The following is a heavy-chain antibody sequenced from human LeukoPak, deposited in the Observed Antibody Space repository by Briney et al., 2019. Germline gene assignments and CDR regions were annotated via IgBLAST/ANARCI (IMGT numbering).Heavy chain of an antibody. J-gene: IGHJ4*02. Sequence: GGSLRLSCAASGFTFSDYYMSWIRQAPGKGLEWVSYISSSSSYTNYADSVKGRFTISRDNAKNSLYLQMNSLRAEDTAVYYCAGGGRTKPFDYWGQGTLVTVSS. CDR2: ISSSSSYT. D-gene: IGHD2-8*01. CDR3: AGGGRTKPFDY. CDR1: GFTFSDYY. V-gene: IGHV3-11*05.